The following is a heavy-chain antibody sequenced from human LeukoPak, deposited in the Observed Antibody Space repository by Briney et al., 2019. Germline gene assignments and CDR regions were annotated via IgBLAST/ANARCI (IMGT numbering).Heavy chain of an antibody. Sequence: SETLSLTCTVSGGSTSSYYWSWIRQPPGKGLEWIGYIYHSGSTYYNPSLKSRVTISVDRSKNQFSLKLSSVTAADTAVYYCAGIAAAGTHYFDYWGQGTLVTVSS. J-gene: IGHJ4*02. CDR1: GGSTSSYY. CDR2: IYHSGST. D-gene: IGHD6-13*01. V-gene: IGHV4-59*04. CDR3: AGIAAAGTHYFDY.